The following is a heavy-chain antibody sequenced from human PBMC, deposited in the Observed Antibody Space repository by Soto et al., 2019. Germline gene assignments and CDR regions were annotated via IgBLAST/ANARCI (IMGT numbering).Heavy chain of an antibody. CDR1: VFTFSSYA. CDR2: ISGSGGSA. CDR3: AKDRFHVVVTVSIFDP. D-gene: IGHD2-21*02. V-gene: IGHV3-23*01. J-gene: IGHJ5*02. Sequence: RWSLRLSCSASVFTFSSYAMSWVRQAPGKGLEWVSTISGSGGSADYADSVKGRFTISRDNPQNTLYLEMNSLRAEDTAIYYCAKDRFHVVVTVSIFDPWGQGTLVTVSS.